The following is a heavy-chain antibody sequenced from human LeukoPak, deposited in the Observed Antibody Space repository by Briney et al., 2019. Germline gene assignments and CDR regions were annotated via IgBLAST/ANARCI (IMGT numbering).Heavy chain of an antibody. V-gene: IGHV3-23*01. CDR2: ISVSGGST. Sequence: PGGSLRLSCAASGFTFSSYGMSWVRQAPGKGLEWVSTISVSGGSTYYADSLKGRFTVSRDNSKNTLYLQMNCLSGEDTVVYYCANPPRTWGQGTLVTVSS. CDR1: GFTFSSYG. CDR3: ANPPRT. J-gene: IGHJ4*02.